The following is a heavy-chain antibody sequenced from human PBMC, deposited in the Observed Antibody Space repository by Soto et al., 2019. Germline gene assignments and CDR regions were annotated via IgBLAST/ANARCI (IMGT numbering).Heavy chain of an antibody. Sequence: GGSLRLSCAASGFTFSSYGMHWVRQAPGKGLEWVAVIWYDGSNKYYADSVKGRFTISRDNSKNTLYLQMNSLRAEDTAVYYCARGRPHCSSTSCYGEYYYYYMDVWGKGTTVTVSS. CDR3: ARGRPHCSSTSCYGEYYYYYMDV. CDR2: IWYDGSNK. D-gene: IGHD2-2*01. V-gene: IGHV3-33*01. CDR1: GFTFSSYG. J-gene: IGHJ6*03.